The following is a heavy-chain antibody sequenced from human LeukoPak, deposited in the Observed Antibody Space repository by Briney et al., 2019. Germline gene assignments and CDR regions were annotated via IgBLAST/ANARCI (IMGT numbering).Heavy chain of an antibody. CDR2: IYYSGST. Sequence: PSETLSLTCTVSGGSISSSSYYWGWIRQPPGKGLEWIGYIYYSGSTNYNPSLKSRVTISVDTSKNQFSLKLSSVTAADTAVYYCARGTVSGYYGLVDAFDMWGQGTMVTVSS. CDR3: ARGTVSGYYGLVDAFDM. J-gene: IGHJ3*02. V-gene: IGHV4-61*05. D-gene: IGHD3-22*01. CDR1: GGSISSSSYY.